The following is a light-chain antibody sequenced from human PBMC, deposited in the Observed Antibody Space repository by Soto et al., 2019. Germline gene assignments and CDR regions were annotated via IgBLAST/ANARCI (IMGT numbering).Light chain of an antibody. Sequence: EIVLTQSPATLSLSPGERATLSCRASQSVSSYLAWYQQKPGQAPRLLIYDASNRATGIPARISGSGSETDFTLTISSLEPEDFAVYYCQQRSNWPLTFGGGTKVDI. CDR1: QSVSSY. V-gene: IGKV3-11*01. J-gene: IGKJ4*01. CDR2: DAS. CDR3: QQRSNWPLT.